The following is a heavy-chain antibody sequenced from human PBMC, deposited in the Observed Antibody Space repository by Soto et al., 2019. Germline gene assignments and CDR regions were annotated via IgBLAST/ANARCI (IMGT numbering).Heavy chain of an antibody. J-gene: IGHJ6*02. D-gene: IGHD6-13*01. Sequence: GASVKVSCKVSGYTLTELSMHWVRQAPGKGLEWMGGFDPEDGETIYAQKFQGRVTMTEDTSTDTAYMELSSLRSEDTAVYYCATVSYSSSWDSYYYSMDVSGQVTTVTVSS. V-gene: IGHV1-24*01. CDR1: GYTLTELS. CDR3: ATVSYSSSWDSYYYSMDV. CDR2: FDPEDGET.